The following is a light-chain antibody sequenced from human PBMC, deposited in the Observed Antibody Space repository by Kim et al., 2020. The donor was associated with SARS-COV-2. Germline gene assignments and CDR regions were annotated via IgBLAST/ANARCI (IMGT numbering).Light chain of an antibody. CDR2: DAS. CDR3: QQRSNWPLT. J-gene: IGKJ4*01. Sequence: EIVLTQSPATLSLSPGERATLSCRASQSVSSYLVWYQQKPGQAPRLLIYDASNRATGIPARFSGSVSGTDFALTISSLEPEDFAVYYCQQRSNWPLTFGGGTKVDIK. V-gene: IGKV3-11*01. CDR1: QSVSSY.